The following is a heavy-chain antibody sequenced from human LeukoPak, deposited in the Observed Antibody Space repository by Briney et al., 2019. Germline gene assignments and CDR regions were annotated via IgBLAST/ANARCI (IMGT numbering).Heavy chain of an antibody. CDR3: ARAARVRGDYGYFDY. V-gene: IGHV3-30*03. CDR1: GFTVSSNY. Sequence: PGGSLRLSCAASGFTVSSNYMNWVRQAPGKGLEWVAVISYDGSNKYYADSVKGRFTISRDNSKNTLYLQMNSLRAEDTAVYYCARAARVRGDYGYFDYWGQGTLVTVSS. D-gene: IGHD4-17*01. CDR2: ISYDGSNK. J-gene: IGHJ4*02.